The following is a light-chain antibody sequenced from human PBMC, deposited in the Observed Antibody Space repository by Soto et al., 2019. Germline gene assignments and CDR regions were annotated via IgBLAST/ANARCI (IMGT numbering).Light chain of an antibody. CDR2: WAS. V-gene: IGKV4-1*01. CDR3: QPYYSTPWT. Sequence: DIVMTQSPDSLAVSLGVRATINCKSSQSVLYSSNNKNYLAWYQQKPGQPPKLLIYWASTRESGVPDRFSGSGSGTDFTLTISSLQAEDVAVYYCQPYYSTPWTFGQGTKVEIK. J-gene: IGKJ1*01. CDR1: QSVLYSSNNKNY.